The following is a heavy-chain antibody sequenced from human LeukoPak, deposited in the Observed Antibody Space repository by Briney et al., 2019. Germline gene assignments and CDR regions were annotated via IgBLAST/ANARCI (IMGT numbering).Heavy chain of an antibody. CDR1: GGSITTYY. V-gene: IGHV4-59*01. J-gene: IGHJ4*02. CDR3: ARGRAGIDR. D-gene: IGHD1-1*01. Sequence: PAETLSLTCTVSGGSITTYYLSWIRQPPGKGLEWVGFINYRQNMSKYSTDYSPSLKSRIRMSVDTFKKHCYLDRSSVAAAVSAEYYCARGRAGIDRWGQGTLVIVSS. CDR2: INYRQNMSKYST.